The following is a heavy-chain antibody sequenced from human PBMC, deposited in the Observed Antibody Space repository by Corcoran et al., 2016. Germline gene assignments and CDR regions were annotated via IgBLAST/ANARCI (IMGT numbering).Heavy chain of an antibody. D-gene: IGHD2-15*01. CDR3: ARGDCSGGSCYGPRFDY. J-gene: IGHJ4*02. Sequence: QVQLVQSGAEVKKPGSSVKVSCKASGGTFSSYAISWVRQAPGQGLEWMGGIIPIFGTANYAQKFQGRVTITADKSTSTAYMELSSLRSEDTAVDYCARGDCSGGSCYGPRFDYWGQGTLVTVSS. CDR2: IIPIFGTA. V-gene: IGHV1-69*06. CDR1: GGTFSSYA.